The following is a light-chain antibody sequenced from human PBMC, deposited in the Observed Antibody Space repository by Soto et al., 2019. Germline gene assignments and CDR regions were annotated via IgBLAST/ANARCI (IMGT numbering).Light chain of an antibody. CDR3: QQYGSSPPVT. CDR2: GAS. CDR1: QSVTSNY. Sequence: EIVLTQSPGTLSLSPGERATLSCSAIQSVTSNYLAWYQQKPGQAPRLLIYGASSRATGIPDRFSGSGSGTDFTLTISRLEPEDFAVYYCQQYGSSPPVTFGQGTRLEIK. J-gene: IGKJ5*01. V-gene: IGKV3-20*01.